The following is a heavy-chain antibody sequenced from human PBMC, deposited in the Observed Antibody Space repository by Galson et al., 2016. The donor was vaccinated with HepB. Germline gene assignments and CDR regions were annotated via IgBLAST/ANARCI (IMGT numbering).Heavy chain of an antibody. CDR2: INTNTGEP. D-gene: IGHD2-2*01. Sequence: SVKVSCKASGYTFTNYAMNWVRQAPGQGLEWMGWINTNTGEPTYAQDFPGRFVFSLDTSVSTAYLQISSLKAEDTAVYYGARDQSGHCSSSSCYSVYGMDVWGQGTTVTVSS. V-gene: IGHV7-4-1*02. CDR1: GYTFTNYA. CDR3: ARDQSGHCSSSSCYSVYGMDV. J-gene: IGHJ6*02.